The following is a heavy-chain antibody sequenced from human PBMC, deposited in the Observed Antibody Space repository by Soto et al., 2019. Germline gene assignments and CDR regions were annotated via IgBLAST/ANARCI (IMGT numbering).Heavy chain of an antibody. CDR1: GFNFDDYA. J-gene: IGHJ4*02. Sequence: EVQLVEAGGGLVQPGRSLRLSCVASGFNFDDYAMHWVRQAPGKGLEWVSGLDWDSGSVGYVDSVKGRFTISRDNAKKSLYLQMNSLRAEDTSLYFCAKVPRLRTGFNLLHDFDSWGQGIPVIVSS. V-gene: IGHV3-9*01. CDR3: AKVPRLRTGFNLLHDFDS. D-gene: IGHD2-21*01. CDR2: LDWDSGSV.